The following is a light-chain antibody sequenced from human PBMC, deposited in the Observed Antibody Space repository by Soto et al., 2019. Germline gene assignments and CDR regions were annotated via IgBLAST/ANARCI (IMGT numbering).Light chain of an antibody. CDR2: DAS. J-gene: IGKJ2*01. CDR3: QQYQSYPYT. Sequence: DIPMTQSPSTLSSSVGDRVTITCRASQSIITYLAWYQQKPGKAPKLLIYDASSLESGVPSRFSGSGSGTEFTLTISSLQPDDFATYYCQQYQSYPYTFAQGTRLEIK. CDR1: QSIITY. V-gene: IGKV1-5*01.